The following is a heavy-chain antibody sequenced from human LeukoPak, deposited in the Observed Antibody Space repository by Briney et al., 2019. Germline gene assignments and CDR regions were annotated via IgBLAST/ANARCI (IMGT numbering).Heavy chain of an antibody. J-gene: IGHJ4*02. CDR2: INHSGST. CDR3: ARDRIAAR. V-gene: IGHV4-34*01. D-gene: IGHD6-6*01. CDR1: GGSFSGYY. Sequence: SETLSLTCAVYGGSFSGYYWSWIRQPPGKGLEWIGEINHSGSTNYNPSLKSRVTISVDTSKNQFSLKLSSVTAADTAVYYCARDRIAARWGQGTLVTVSS.